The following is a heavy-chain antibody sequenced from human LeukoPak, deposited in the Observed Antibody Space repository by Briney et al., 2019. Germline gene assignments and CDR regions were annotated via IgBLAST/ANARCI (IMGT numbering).Heavy chain of an antibody. D-gene: IGHD6-19*01. CDR1: GFTFNSCA. CDR3: GKTTTGYSSGRYPGWPVDY. CDR2: IFGSGGSA. V-gene: IGHV3-23*01. Sequence: GGSLRLSCAASGFTFNSCAMYWVRQAPGKGLEWVSGIFGSGGSAHYADSVKGRFTISRDNSKNTMYLQMDSLRVEDTAVYYCGKTTTGYSSGRYPGWPVDYWGQGTLVTVSS. J-gene: IGHJ4*02.